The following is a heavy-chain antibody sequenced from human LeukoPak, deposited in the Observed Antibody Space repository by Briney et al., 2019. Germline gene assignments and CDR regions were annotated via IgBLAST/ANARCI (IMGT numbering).Heavy chain of an antibody. CDR2: ISSSSSYT. Sequence: GGSLRLSCAASGFTFSDYYMSWIRQAPGKGLEWVSHISSSSSYTNYADSVKGRFTISRDNAKNSLYMQMNSLRAEDTAVYYCARDPIAAAGTSDYWGQGTLVTVSS. CDR1: GFTFSDYY. D-gene: IGHD6-13*01. V-gene: IGHV3-11*06. J-gene: IGHJ4*02. CDR3: ARDPIAAAGTSDY.